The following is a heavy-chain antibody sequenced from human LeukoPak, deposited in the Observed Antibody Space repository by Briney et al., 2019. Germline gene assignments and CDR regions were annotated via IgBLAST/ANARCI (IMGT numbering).Heavy chain of an antibody. Sequence: ASVRVSCKASGYTFTSYYMHWVRQAPGKGLEWMGGFDPEDGETIYAQKFQGRVTMTEDTSTDTAYMELSSLRSEDTAVYYCATPTTAMITFGGVIAFDIWGQGTMVTVSS. CDR2: FDPEDGET. CDR3: ATPTTAMITFGGVIAFDI. D-gene: IGHD3-16*02. CDR1: GYTFTSYY. V-gene: IGHV1-24*01. J-gene: IGHJ3*02.